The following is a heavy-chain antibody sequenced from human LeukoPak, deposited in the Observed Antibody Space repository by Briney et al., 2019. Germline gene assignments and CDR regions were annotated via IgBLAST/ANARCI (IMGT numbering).Heavy chain of an antibody. CDR3: ARLFHPALSGNYPFDY. Sequence: SETLSLTCTVSGGSINSYYWSWIQQPPGKGLECIAYIYYSGSTSYNPSLKSRVTISVDTSKNQFSLKLNSVTAADTAMYYCARLFHPALSGNYPFDYWGQGTLVTVSS. V-gene: IGHV4-59*01. D-gene: IGHD1-26*01. J-gene: IGHJ4*02. CDR2: IYYSGST. CDR1: GGSINSYY.